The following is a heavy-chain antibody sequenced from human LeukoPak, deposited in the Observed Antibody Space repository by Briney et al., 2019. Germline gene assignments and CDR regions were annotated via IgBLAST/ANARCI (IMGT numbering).Heavy chain of an antibody. D-gene: IGHD4-17*01. CDR2: INPNSGGI. J-gene: IGHJ3*02. V-gene: IGHV1-2*02. CDR1: GYTFSGFY. CDR3: ARATTVTTHDAFDI. Sequence: ASVKVSCKASGYTFSGFYIHWVRQAPGQGLEWMGWINPNSGGINYAQKFQGRVTMTRDTSISTAYVELSRLRSDDTAVYYCARATTVTTHDAFDIWGQGTMVTVSS.